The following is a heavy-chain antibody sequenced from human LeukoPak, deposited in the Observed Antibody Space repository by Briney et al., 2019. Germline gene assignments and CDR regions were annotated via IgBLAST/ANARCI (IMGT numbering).Heavy chain of an antibody. V-gene: IGHV4-61*02. CDR3: ARVDGSCSGGSCPSGNWFDP. CDR1: RGSISSGNYY. Sequence: SETLSLTCTVARGSISSGNYYWSWIRQPAGKGLEWIGRFHTRGSTNYNPSLKSRVIISVDTSKNQFSLKLNSVTAADTAVYYCARVDGSCSGGSCPSGNWFDPWGQGTLVTVSS. CDR2: FHTRGST. J-gene: IGHJ5*02. D-gene: IGHD2-15*01.